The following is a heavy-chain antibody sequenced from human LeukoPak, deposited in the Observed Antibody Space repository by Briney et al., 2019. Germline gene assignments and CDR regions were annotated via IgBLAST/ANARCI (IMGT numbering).Heavy chain of an antibody. V-gene: IGHV4-39*07. CDR3: SRYDSETGDFDP. Sequence: SETLSLTCTVSGGSISGSSSYWGWIRQPPGKGLEWIGLLNYSGTTYYNPSFKSRVTISIDTSRTQFSLKLSSVTAADTAMYHCSRYDSETGDFDPWGQGTLVTISS. J-gene: IGHJ5*02. CDR2: LNYSGTT. CDR1: GGSISGSSSY. D-gene: IGHD3-10*01.